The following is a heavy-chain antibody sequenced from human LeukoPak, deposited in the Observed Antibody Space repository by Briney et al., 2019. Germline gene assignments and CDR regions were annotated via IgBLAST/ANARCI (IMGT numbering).Heavy chain of an antibody. V-gene: IGHV1-3*01. D-gene: IGHD5-12*01. CDR1: GYTFTNYA. CDR3: ARALWNCGYPFDY. J-gene: IGHJ4*02. CDR2: INAGNGNT. Sequence: ASVKVSCKASGYTFTNYAMHWVRQAPGQRLEWMGWINAGNGNTKYSQKFQGRVTITRDTSASTAYMELSSLRSEDTAVYYCARALWNCGYPFDYWGQGTLVTVSS.